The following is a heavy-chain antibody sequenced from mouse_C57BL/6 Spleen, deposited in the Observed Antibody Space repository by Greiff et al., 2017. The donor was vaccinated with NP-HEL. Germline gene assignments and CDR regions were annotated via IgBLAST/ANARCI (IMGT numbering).Heavy chain of an antibody. J-gene: IGHJ4*01. CDR3: ARSGDGYRPSMDY. V-gene: IGHV1-64*01. CDR1: GYTFTSYW. Sequence: QVQLQQPGAELVKPGASVKLSCKASGYTFTSYWMHWVKQRPGQGLEWIGMIHPNSGSTNYNEKFKSKATLTVDKSSSTAYMQLSSLTSEDSAVYYCARSGDGYRPSMDYWGQGTSVTVSS. D-gene: IGHD2-3*01. CDR2: IHPNSGST.